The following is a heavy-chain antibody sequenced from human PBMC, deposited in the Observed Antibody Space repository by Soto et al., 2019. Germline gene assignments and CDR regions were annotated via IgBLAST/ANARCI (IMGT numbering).Heavy chain of an antibody. V-gene: IGHV4-61*01. J-gene: IGHJ5*02. Sequence: QVQLQESGPGLVKPSKTLSLTCSVSGGSVSSDIYYWSWIRQPPGKGLEWIAYISHSGTTKSNPSLKSPVTISVDTSKNQFSLKLNFVTAADTAMYYCARVSFYYDTSGYPVAWFDPWGQGTLVTVSS. CDR3: ARVSFYYDTSGYPVAWFDP. CDR2: ISHSGTT. CDR1: GGSVSSDIYY. D-gene: IGHD3-22*01.